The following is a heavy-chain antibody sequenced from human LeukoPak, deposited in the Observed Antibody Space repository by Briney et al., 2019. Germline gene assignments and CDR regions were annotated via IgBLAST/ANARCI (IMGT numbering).Heavy chain of an antibody. D-gene: IGHD6-13*01. Sequence: PSETLSLTCTVSGGSISSYYCRWIRQPPGKGLEWVGYIYYRGNTNSIRSLRSRVTMSVDTSKDQFSVKLSSVTAADTVGSYCAADEPGTAGGDAFDMWGQGKMVTVS. CDR2: IYYRGNT. CDR1: GGSISSYY. J-gene: IGHJ3*02. CDR3: AADEPGTAGGDAFDM. V-gene: IGHV4-59*08.